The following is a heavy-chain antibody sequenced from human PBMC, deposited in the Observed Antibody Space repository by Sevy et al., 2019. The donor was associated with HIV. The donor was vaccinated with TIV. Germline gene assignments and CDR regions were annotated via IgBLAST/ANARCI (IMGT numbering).Heavy chain of an antibody. CDR1: GFTFRSYG. CDR3: ASLYADGSGWHYFDY. Sequence: GGSLRLSCAASGFTFRSYGMHWVRQAPGKGLEWVAVIWYDGSNKYYADSVKGRFTISRDNSKNTLYLQMNSLRAEDTAVYYCASLYADGSGWHYFDYWGQGALVTVSS. D-gene: IGHD6-19*01. CDR2: IWYDGSNK. V-gene: IGHV3-33*01. J-gene: IGHJ4*02.